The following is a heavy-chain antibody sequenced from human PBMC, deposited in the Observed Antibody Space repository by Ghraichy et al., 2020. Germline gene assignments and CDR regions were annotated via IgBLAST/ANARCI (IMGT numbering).Heavy chain of an antibody. CDR3: ARSQSIAAVGTDFDY. V-gene: IGHV4-39*01. CDR1: GASTISSSFY. J-gene: IGHJ4*02. Sequence: SETLSLTCTVSGASTISSSFYWGWIRQPPGKGLEWIGSIYYSGSTYYTPSLESRVTISVDTSKNQFSLKLSSVTAADTAVYYCARSQSIAAVGTDFDYWGQGTLVTVSS. D-gene: IGHD6-13*01. CDR2: IYYSGST.